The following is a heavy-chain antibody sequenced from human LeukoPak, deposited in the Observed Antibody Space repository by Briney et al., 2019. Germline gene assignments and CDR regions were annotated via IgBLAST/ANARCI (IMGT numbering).Heavy chain of an antibody. J-gene: IGHJ4*02. Sequence: GASVKVSCKAAGGTFRRYAISWVRQAPGQGLEWMGGIIPIFGTANYAQKFQGRVTITTDESTSTAYMELSSLRSEDTAVYYCARDRYSSSWYYLDYWGQGTLVTVSS. CDR3: ARDRYSSSWYYLDY. D-gene: IGHD6-13*01. V-gene: IGHV1-69*05. CDR2: IIPIFGTA. CDR1: GGTFRRYA.